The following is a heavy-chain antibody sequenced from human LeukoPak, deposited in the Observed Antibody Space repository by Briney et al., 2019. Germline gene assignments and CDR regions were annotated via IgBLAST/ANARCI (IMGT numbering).Heavy chain of an antibody. Sequence: SVKVSCKASGGTFSSYAISWVRQAPGQGLEWMGGIIPIFGTANYAQKFQGRVTITADESTSTAYMELSSLRSEDTAVYYCAKGALTTVILAWAFDIWGQGTMVTVSS. J-gene: IGHJ3*02. V-gene: IGHV1-69*01. CDR3: AKGALTTVILAWAFDI. CDR2: IIPIFGTA. CDR1: GGTFSSYA. D-gene: IGHD4-11*01.